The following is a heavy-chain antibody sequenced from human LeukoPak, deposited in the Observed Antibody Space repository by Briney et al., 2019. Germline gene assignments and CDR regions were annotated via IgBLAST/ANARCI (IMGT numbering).Heavy chain of an antibody. CDR2: ISGSGGST. CDR1: GFTFSSYA. Sequence: GGSLRLSCAASGFTFSSYAMSWVRQAPGKGLEWVSAISGSGGSTYYADSVKGRFTISRDNSKNTLYLQMNSLRAEDTAVYYCAKGDSSSWYPYNWFDPWGQGTLVTVSS. V-gene: IGHV3-23*01. D-gene: IGHD6-13*01. CDR3: AKGDSSSWYPYNWFDP. J-gene: IGHJ5*02.